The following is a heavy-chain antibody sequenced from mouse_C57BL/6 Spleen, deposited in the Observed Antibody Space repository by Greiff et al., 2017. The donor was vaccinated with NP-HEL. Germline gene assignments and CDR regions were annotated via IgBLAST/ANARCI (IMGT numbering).Heavy chain of an antibody. J-gene: IGHJ4*01. CDR3: ARPHYYGSSFYAMDY. V-gene: IGHV1-59*01. CDR2: IDPSDSYT. Sequence: VKLQQPGAELVRPGTSVKLSCKASGYTFTSYWMHWVKQRPGQGLEWIGVIDPSDSYTNYNQKFKGKATLTVDTSSSTAYMQLSSLTSEDSAVYYCARPHYYGSSFYAMDYWGQGTSVTVSS. D-gene: IGHD1-1*01. CDR1: GYTFTSYW.